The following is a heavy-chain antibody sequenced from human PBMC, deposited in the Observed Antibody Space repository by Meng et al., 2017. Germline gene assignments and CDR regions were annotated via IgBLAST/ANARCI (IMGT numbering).Heavy chain of an antibody. Sequence: QGQLQQWGAGLLKPSETLSLTCAVDGGSFSGYYWSWIRQPPGKGLEWIGEINHSGRTNYNPSLKSRVTISVDTSKNQFSLKLSSVTAADTAVYYCARGTRGYSYGNDYWGQGTLVTVSS. D-gene: IGHD5-18*01. CDR2: INHSGRT. J-gene: IGHJ4*02. V-gene: IGHV4-34*01. CDR1: GGSFSGYY. CDR3: ARGTRGYSYGNDY.